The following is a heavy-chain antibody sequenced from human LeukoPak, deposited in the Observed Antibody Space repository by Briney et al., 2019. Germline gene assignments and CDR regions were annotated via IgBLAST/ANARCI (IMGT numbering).Heavy chain of an antibody. CDR3: AKDGLGVLRFLEWPDPYYFDY. CDR2: ISGSGGST. J-gene: IGHJ4*02. D-gene: IGHD3-3*01. V-gene: IGHV3-23*01. CDR1: GFTFSSYA. Sequence: PGGSLRLSCAASGFTFSSYAMSWVRQAPGKGLEWVSAISGSGGSTYYADSVKGRFTISRDNSKNTLYLQMNSLRAEDTAVYYCAKDGLGVLRFLEWPDPYYFDYWGQGTLVTVSS.